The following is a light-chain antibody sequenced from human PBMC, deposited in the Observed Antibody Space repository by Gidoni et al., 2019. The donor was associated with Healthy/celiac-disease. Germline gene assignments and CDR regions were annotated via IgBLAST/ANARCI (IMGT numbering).Light chain of an antibody. V-gene: IGKV3-11*01. CDR2: DAS. CDR1: QSVSSY. CDR3: QQRSNWPMCS. J-gene: IGKJ2*04. Sequence: ELVLTQSPATLSLSPGARATLSCRASQSVSSYLAWYQQKPGQAPRLLIYDASNRATGIPARFSGSGSGTDFTLTISSLEPEDFAVYYCQQRSNWPMCSFGQGTKLEIK.